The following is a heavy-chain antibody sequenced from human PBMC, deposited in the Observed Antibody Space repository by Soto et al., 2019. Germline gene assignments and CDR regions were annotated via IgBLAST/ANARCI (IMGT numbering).Heavy chain of an antibody. D-gene: IGHD3-10*01. J-gene: IGHJ5*02. Sequence: PSETLSLTCTVSGGSISSSSYYWGWIRQPPGKGLEWIGSIFYSGSTYYNPSLKSRVTISVDTSKNQFSLKLSSVTAADTAVYYCARERVVITMVRGVIRSSNWFDPWGQGTLVTVSS. CDR2: IFYSGST. V-gene: IGHV4-39*07. CDR1: GGSISSSSYY. CDR3: ARERVVITMVRGVIRSSNWFDP.